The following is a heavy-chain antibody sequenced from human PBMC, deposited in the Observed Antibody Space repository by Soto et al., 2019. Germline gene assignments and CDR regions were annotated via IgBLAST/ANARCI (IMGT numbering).Heavy chain of an antibody. Sequence: QVQLQESGPGLVKPAQTLSLTCTVSGGSISSGDDYWSWIRQPPGKGLEWIGYIHYSGSTYYSPSLKSRVTISVDTSKNQFSLKLSSVTAADTAVYYCARRTGRFTGGHSHLLFDYWGQGTLVTVSS. D-gene: IGHD2-8*02. CDR2: IHYSGST. CDR1: GGSISSGDDY. CDR3: ARRTGRFTGGHSHLLFDY. V-gene: IGHV4-30-4*01. J-gene: IGHJ4*02.